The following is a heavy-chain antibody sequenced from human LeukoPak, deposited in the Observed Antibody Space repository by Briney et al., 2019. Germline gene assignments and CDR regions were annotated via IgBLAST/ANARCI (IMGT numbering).Heavy chain of an antibody. V-gene: IGHV4-59*12. CDR3: ARVGGQWLTRSGRYFDY. CDR1: GGSMSPYH. J-gene: IGHJ4*02. D-gene: IGHD6-19*01. Sequence: SETLSLTCTVSGGSMSPYHWGWIRQPPGKGLEWTGYIYYSGSTNYNPSLKSRVTISVDTSKNQFSLKLSSVTAADTAVYYCARVGGQWLTRSGRYFDYWGQGTLVTVSS. CDR2: IYYSGST.